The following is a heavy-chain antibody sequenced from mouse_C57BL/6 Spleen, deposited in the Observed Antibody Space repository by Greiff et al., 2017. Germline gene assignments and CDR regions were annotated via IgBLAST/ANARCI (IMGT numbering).Heavy chain of an antibody. CDR2: INPSNGGT. Sequence: QVQLQQPGTELVKPGASVKLSCKASGYTFTSYWMHWVKQRPGQGLEWIGNINPSNGGTNYNEKFKSKATLTVDKSSSTAYMQLSSLTSADSAVYYCAHYGSSPFYRNYYAMDYWGQGTSVTVSS. CDR1: GYTFTSYW. D-gene: IGHD1-1*01. V-gene: IGHV1-53*01. J-gene: IGHJ4*01. CDR3: AHYGSSPFYRNYYAMDY.